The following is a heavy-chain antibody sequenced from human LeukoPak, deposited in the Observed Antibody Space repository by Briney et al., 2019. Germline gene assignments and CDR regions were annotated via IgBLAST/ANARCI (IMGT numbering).Heavy chain of an antibody. V-gene: IGHV4-59*01. Sequence: SETLSLTCTVSGGSISSYYWSWIRQPPGRGLEWIGYIYYNGGTNYNPSLKSRVTISVDTSKNQFSLRLSSVTAADTAVYYCAKHYMGSSYNRGCDCWGQGTQVTVSS. CDR2: IYYNGGT. D-gene: IGHD3-10*01. CDR3: AKHYMGSSYNRGCDC. J-gene: IGHJ4*02. CDR1: GGSISSYY.